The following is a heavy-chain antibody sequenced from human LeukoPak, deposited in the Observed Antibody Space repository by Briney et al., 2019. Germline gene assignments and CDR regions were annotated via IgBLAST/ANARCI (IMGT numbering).Heavy chain of an antibody. Sequence: GGSLRLSCAASGFTVSSKYMSWVRQAPGKGLEWVSVIYGGGSTYYTDSVKGRFTISRDNSKNTLYLQMDSLRAGDTAVYYCAKVVPAAPYYAMDVWGQGTTVTVSS. CDR1: GFTVSSKY. D-gene: IGHD2-2*01. CDR2: IYGGGST. V-gene: IGHV3-53*01. CDR3: AKVVPAAPYYAMDV. J-gene: IGHJ6*02.